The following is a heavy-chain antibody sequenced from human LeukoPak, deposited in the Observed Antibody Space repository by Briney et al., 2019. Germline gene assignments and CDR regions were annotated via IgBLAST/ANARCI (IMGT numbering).Heavy chain of an antibody. CDR3: ARGEYSSSSYYYYGMDV. CDR1: GHTFTSYG. CDR2: ISAYNGNT. Sequence: ASVKVSCKASGHTFTSYGISWVRQAPGQGLEWMGWISAYNGNTNYAQKLQGRVTMTTDTSTSTAYMELRSLRSDDTAVYYCARGEYSSSSYYYYGMDVWGQGTTVTVSS. J-gene: IGHJ6*02. D-gene: IGHD6-6*01. V-gene: IGHV1-18*01.